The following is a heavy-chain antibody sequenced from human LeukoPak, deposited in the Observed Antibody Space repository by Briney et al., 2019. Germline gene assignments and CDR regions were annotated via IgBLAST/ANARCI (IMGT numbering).Heavy chain of an antibody. V-gene: IGHV1-24*01. CDR1: GYTLTELS. CDR3: ATSQGYCSSTSCSGVFDY. D-gene: IGHD2-2*01. CDR2: FDPEDGET. J-gene: IGHJ4*02. Sequence: ASVKVSCKVSGYTLTELSMHWVRQAPGKGLEWMGGFDPEDGETIYAQKFQGRVTMAEDTSTDTAYMELSSLRSEDTAVYYCATSQGYCSSTSCSGVFDYWGQGTLVTVSS.